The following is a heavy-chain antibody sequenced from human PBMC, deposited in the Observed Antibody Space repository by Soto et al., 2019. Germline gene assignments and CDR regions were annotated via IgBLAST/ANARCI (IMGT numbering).Heavy chain of an antibody. CDR1: GGTFSSYA. Sequence: ASVKVSCKASGGTFSSYAISWVRQAPGQGLEWMGGIIPIFGTANYAQKFQGRVTITADESTSTAYMELSSLRSEDTAVYYCATYDYVWGSYRYTDYYYGMDVWGQGTTVTVSS. CDR2: IIPIFGTA. D-gene: IGHD3-16*02. J-gene: IGHJ6*02. V-gene: IGHV1-69*13. CDR3: ATYDYVWGSYRYTDYYYGMDV.